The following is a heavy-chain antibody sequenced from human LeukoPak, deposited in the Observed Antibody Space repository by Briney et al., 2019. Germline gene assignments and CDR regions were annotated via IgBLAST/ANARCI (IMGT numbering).Heavy chain of an antibody. CDR2: IYTSGST. Sequence: SETLSLTCTVSGGSISSGSYYWSWIRQPAGKGLEWIGRIYTSGSTNYNPSLKSRVTMSVDTSKNQFSLKLSSVTAADTAVYYCAREGSYYDILTGYYYGYFDYWGQGTLVTVSS. V-gene: IGHV4-61*02. J-gene: IGHJ4*02. D-gene: IGHD3-9*01. CDR3: AREGSYYDILTGYYYGYFDY. CDR1: GGSISSGSYY.